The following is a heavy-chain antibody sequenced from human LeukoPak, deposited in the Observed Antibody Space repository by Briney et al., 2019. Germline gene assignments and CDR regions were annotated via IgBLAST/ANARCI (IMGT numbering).Heavy chain of an antibody. V-gene: IGHV4-30-2*01. Sequence: SQTLSLTCAVSGGPISRGGYSGSWIRQPPGKGQERIGYIYHSGSTYYNPSLKSRVTISVDRSKNQFSLKLSSVTAADTAVYYCARVASKHYDSSGYFLLGAFDIWGQGTMVTVSS. CDR3: ARVASKHYDSSGYFLLGAFDI. CDR2: IYHSGST. J-gene: IGHJ3*02. CDR1: GGPISRGGYS. D-gene: IGHD3-22*01.